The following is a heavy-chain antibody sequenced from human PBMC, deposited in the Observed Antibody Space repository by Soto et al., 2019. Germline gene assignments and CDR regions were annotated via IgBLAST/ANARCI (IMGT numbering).Heavy chain of an antibody. J-gene: IGHJ6*02. Sequence: QVQLVQSGAEVKKPGSSVKVSCKASGGTFSSYAISWVRQAPGQGLEWMGGIIPIYETTKYAQKFQARGTITADEATSKADIELSSLRSEDTAGYYCARSQGSSTSLEIYYYYYYGMDVWGQGTTSTVSS. V-gene: IGHV1-69*01. D-gene: IGHD2-2*01. CDR1: GGTFSSYA. CDR2: IIPIYETT. CDR3: ARSQGSSTSLEIYYYYYYGMDV.